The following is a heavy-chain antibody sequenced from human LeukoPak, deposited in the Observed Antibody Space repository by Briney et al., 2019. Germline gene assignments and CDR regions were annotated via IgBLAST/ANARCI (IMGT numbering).Heavy chain of an antibody. CDR2: FDPEDGET. Sequence: EASVKVSCKVSGYTLTELSMHWVRQAPGKGLEWMGGFDPEDGETIYAQKFQGRVTMTEDTSTDTAYMELSSLRSEDTAVYYCATRSFGGVIHFDYWGQGTLVPVSS. CDR1: GYTLTELS. V-gene: IGHV1-24*01. J-gene: IGHJ4*02. CDR3: ATRSFGGVIHFDY. D-gene: IGHD3-16*01.